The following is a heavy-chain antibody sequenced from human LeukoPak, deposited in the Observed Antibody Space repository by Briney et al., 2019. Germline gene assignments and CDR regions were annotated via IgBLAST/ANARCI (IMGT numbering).Heavy chain of an antibody. Sequence: PGGSLRLSCAASGFTFSSYSMNWVRQAPGKGLEWVSSISSSSSYIYYADSVKGRFTISRDNAKNSLHLQMNSLRAEDTAVYYCARVRDYGDYFDYWGQGTLVTVSS. CDR1: GFTFSSYS. CDR2: ISSSSSYI. J-gene: IGHJ4*02. V-gene: IGHV3-21*01. D-gene: IGHD4-17*01. CDR3: ARVRDYGDYFDY.